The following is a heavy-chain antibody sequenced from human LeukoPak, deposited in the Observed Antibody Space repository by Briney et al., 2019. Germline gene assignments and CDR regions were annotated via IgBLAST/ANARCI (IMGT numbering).Heavy chain of an antibody. CDR1: GFTLSRSW. J-gene: IGHJ4*02. V-gene: IGHV3-74*01. CDR3: AKDKGYWSGGSCYGGGD. CDR2: TNDDGSST. Sequence: GSLTLSCAASGFTLSRSWMHWGRQPTGKGLVWVSRTNDDGSSTNYGDSVKGRFTISRDNAKNTLYLQMNSLRAEDTAVYYCAKDKGYWSGGSCYGGGDWGRGTLVSV. D-gene: IGHD2-15*01.